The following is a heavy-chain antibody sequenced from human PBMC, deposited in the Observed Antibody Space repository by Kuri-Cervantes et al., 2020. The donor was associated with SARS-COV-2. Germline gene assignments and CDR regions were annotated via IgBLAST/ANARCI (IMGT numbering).Heavy chain of an antibody. CDR1: GGSISSGGYS. D-gene: IGHD3-10*01. CDR2: IYRSGSA. J-gene: IGHJ6*02. CDR3: ARTGWFGENYYGMDV. Sequence: SQTLSLTCAVSGGSISSGGYSWSWIRQPPGKGLEWIGYIYRSGSAYYNPSLKSRVTISVDRSKNQFSLKLSSVTAADTAVYYCARTGWFGENYYGMDVWGQGTTVTVSS. V-gene: IGHV4-30-2*01.